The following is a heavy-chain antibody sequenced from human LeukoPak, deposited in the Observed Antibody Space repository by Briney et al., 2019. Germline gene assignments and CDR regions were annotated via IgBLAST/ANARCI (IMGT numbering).Heavy chain of an antibody. V-gene: IGHV3-23*01. CDR2: ISGSGGST. Sequence: PGGSLRLSCAASGFTFSSFAMSWVRQAPGKGLEWVSAISGSGGSTYYADSVKGRFTISRDNSKNTLYLQMNSLRAEDTAVYYCAKDPPTLIEMATTDYYFDYWGQGTLVTVSS. CDR3: AKDPPTLIEMATTDYYFDY. J-gene: IGHJ4*02. D-gene: IGHD5-24*01. CDR1: GFTFSSFA.